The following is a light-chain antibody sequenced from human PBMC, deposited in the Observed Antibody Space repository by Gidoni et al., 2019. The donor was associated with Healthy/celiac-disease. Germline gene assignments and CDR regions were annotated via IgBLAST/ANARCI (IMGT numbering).Light chain of an antibody. CDR3: QQENNWPQRYT. J-gene: IGKJ2*01. V-gene: IGKV3-15*01. CDR2: GAS. CDR1: QSVSSN. Sequence: EIVMTPSPATLSVSPGERATHSCSASQSVSSNLAWYQQKPGQAPRLLIYGASPRATGIPARVSGSGCGTECTLTISSLQSEDCAVYYCQQENNWPQRYTFXQXTKLEIK.